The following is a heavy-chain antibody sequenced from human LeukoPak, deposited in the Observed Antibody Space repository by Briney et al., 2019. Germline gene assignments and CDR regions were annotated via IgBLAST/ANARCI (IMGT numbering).Heavy chain of an antibody. CDR1: GGSISSHY. V-gene: IGHV4-59*11. J-gene: IGHJ4*02. CDR2: IYYTGTT. D-gene: IGHD4-23*01. CDR3: ASPGGIGGNSDVDY. Sequence: PSETLSLTCTVYGGSISSHYWSWIRQPPGKGREGLGYIYYTGTTNYNPSLKSRVTISLDTSKSQFSLTLRSVTAADTAVYYCASPGGIGGNSDVDYWGQGTLVTVFS.